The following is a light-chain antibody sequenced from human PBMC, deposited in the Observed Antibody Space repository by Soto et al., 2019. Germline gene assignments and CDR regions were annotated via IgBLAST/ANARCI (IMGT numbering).Light chain of an antibody. Sequence: EIVMTQSPATLSVSPGERATLSCRASQSVSSNLAWYQQKPGQAPRLLIYGASTRATGIPARFSGSGSGTEFTLTISSLQSEDFAVYYCQQYNNWPPTFGQGTKVDNK. J-gene: IGKJ1*01. CDR1: QSVSSN. CDR2: GAS. V-gene: IGKV3-15*01. CDR3: QQYNNWPPT.